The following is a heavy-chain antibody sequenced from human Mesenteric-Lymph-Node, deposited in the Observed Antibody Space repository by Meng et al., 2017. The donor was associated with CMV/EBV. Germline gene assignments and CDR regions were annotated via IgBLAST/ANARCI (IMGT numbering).Heavy chain of an antibody. CDR2: INSDGSST. J-gene: IGHJ4*02. Sequence: GGSLRLSCAASGFTFSSYSMKWVRQAPGKGLVWVSRINSDGSSTSYADSVKGRFTISRDNAKNTLYLQMNSLRAEDTAVYYCARDQSSVVVVAAKILFDYWGQGTLVTVSS. CDR1: GFTFSSYS. CDR3: ARDQSSVVVVAAKILFDY. D-gene: IGHD2-15*01. V-gene: IGHV3-74*01.